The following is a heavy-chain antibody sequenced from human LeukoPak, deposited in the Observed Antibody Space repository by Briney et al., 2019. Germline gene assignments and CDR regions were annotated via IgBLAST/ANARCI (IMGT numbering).Heavy chain of an antibody. CDR3: ARGSIVGATFDYFDY. J-gene: IGHJ4*02. D-gene: IGHD1-26*01. V-gene: IGHV1-2*02. CDR2: IKPNSGGT. Sequence: ASVKVSCKTSGYTFSSYTITWVRQAPGQGLEWMGWIKPNSGGTNYAQKFQGRVTMTRGTSISTAYMELSRLRSDDTAVYYCARGSIVGATFDYFDYWGQGTLVTVSS. CDR1: GYTFSSYT.